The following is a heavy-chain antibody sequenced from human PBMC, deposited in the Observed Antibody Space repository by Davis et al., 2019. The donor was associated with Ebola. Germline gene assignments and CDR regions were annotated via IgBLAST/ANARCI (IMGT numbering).Heavy chain of an antibody. D-gene: IGHD6-13*01. CDR2: MNHDGSEK. CDR1: GFTFSYYW. Sequence: GGSLRLSCEASGFTFSYYWMSWVRQAPGKGLEWVANMNHDGSEKYYVDSVKGRFTISRDNAKKSLYLQMNSLRAADTAVYYCARDSIVSSLMDWFDPWGQGTLVTVSS. J-gene: IGHJ5*02. V-gene: IGHV3-7*01. CDR3: ARDSIVSSLMDWFDP.